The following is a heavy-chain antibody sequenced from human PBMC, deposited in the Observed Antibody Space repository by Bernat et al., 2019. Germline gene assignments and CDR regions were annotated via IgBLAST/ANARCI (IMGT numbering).Heavy chain of an antibody. CDR3: TTVWQWELLRPSDY. CDR1: GFTFGNAW. V-gene: IGHV3-15*01. D-gene: IGHD1-26*01. J-gene: IGHJ4*02. CDR2: IKSKTDGGTT. Sequence: EVQLVESGGGLVKPGGSLRLSCAASGFTFGNAWMSWVRQAPGKGLEWVGRIKSKTDGGTTDYAAPVKGRFTISRDDSKNTLYLQMNSLKTEDTAVYYCTTVWQWELLRPSDYWGQGTLVTVSS.